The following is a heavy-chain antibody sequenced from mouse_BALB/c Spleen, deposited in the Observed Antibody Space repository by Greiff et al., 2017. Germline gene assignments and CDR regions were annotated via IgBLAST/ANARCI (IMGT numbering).Heavy chain of an antibody. Sequence: EVKLMESGGGLVKPGGSLKLSCAASGFTFSSYTMSWVRQTPEKRLEWVATISSGGSYTYYPDSVKGRFTISRDNAKNTLYLQMSSLKSEDTAMYYCARVRMWGQGTLVTVSA. J-gene: IGHJ3*02. CDR2: ISSGGSYT. CDR3: ARVRM. CDR1: GFTFSSYT. V-gene: IGHV5-6-4*01.